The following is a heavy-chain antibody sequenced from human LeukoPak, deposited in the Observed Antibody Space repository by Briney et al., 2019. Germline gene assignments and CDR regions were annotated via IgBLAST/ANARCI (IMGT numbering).Heavy chain of an antibody. CDR2: IYPGDSDT. Sequence: GESLKTSCKGSGYSFTSYWIGWVRQMPGKGLEWMGIIYPGDSDTRYSPSFQGQVTISADKSISTAYLQWSSLKASDTAMYYCARLRQERNGAFDIWGQGTMVTVSS. CDR1: GYSFTSYW. J-gene: IGHJ3*02. V-gene: IGHV5-51*01. CDR3: ARLRQERNGAFDI. D-gene: IGHD1-1*01.